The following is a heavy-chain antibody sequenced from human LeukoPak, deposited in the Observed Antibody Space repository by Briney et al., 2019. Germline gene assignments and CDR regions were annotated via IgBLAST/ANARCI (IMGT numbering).Heavy chain of an antibody. CDR2: YNPTGAGT. D-gene: IGHD2-8*02. CDR3: AREESGGYFDY. Sequence: ASVKVSCKASGYTFSNYYMHWVRQAPGQGLAWLGLYNPTGAGTNYAQKVRGRVTLARDTSTTRVYMELSSLRSEDSAVYYCAREESGGYFDYWGQGTLVTVSS. J-gene: IGHJ4*02. V-gene: IGHV1-46*01. CDR1: GYTFSNYY.